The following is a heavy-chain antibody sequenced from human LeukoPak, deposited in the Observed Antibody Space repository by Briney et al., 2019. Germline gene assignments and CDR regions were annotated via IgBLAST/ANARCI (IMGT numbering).Heavy chain of an antibody. D-gene: IGHD1-14*01. Sequence: GGSLRLSCAGCGFTFGGHGMHWFRQTPGKGLEWVAVIAYDGSRAFYADSVKGRFTISRNNSKNTMSVQMDELRAEDTAVYYCTRYNNDHFDYWGQGTLVTVSS. CDR2: IAYDGSRA. CDR3: TRYNNDHFDY. J-gene: IGHJ4*02. V-gene: IGHV3-33*01. CDR1: GFTFGGHG.